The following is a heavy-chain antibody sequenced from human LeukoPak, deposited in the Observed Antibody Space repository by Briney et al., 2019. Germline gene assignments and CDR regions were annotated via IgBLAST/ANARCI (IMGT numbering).Heavy chain of an antibody. CDR2: IYYSGST. V-gene: IGHV4-59*01. Sequence: SETLSLTCTVSGGSISSYYWSWIRQPPGKGLEWIGYIYYSGSTNYNPSLKSRVTISVDTSKNQFSLKLSSVTAADTAVYYCARHKYYYDSSGLDAFDIWGQGPMVTVSS. D-gene: IGHD3-22*01. CDR3: ARHKYYYDSSGLDAFDI. J-gene: IGHJ3*02. CDR1: GGSISSYY.